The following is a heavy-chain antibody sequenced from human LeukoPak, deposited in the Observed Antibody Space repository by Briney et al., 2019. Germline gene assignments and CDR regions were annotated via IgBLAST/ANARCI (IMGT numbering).Heavy chain of an antibody. CDR3: AKARDIVVVPAAMCALDV. Sequence: GGPLRLSCAATGFTFNNYAMNWVRHAPGKGLEWVSAVSGSGGYTYYVDSVRGRFTVSRDNSKNTLYLQLNSLTAEDTAVYYCAKARDIVVVPAAMCALDVWGQGTTVTVSS. V-gene: IGHV3-23*01. CDR1: GFTFNNYA. D-gene: IGHD2-2*01. J-gene: IGHJ6*02. CDR2: VSGSGGYT.